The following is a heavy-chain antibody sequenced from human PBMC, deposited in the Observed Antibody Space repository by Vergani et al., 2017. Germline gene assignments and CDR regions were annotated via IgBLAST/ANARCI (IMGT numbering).Heavy chain of an antibody. J-gene: IGHJ6*03. CDR3: ARDGVTTTSYYYYTDV. CDR1: GGSFSGYY. Sequence: QVQLQQWGAGLLKPSETLSLTCVVYGGSFSGYYWSWIRQPPGKGLEWIGEINHSGSTNYNPSLKSRVTISLDTSKNQFSLKLSSLTAADTGMYYCARDGVTTTSYYYYTDVWGKGTTVTVSS. V-gene: IGHV4-34*01. CDR2: INHSGST. D-gene: IGHD1-1*01.